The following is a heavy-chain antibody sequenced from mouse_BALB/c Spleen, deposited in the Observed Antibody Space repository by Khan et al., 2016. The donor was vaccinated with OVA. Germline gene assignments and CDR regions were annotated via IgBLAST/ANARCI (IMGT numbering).Heavy chain of an antibody. CDR2: IYPGNSDT. CDR3: TDGSYVGWFAY. V-gene: IGHV1-5*01. CDR1: GYSFTSYW. Sequence: IQLVQSGTVLARPGASVKMSCKASGYSFTSYWMHWVKQRPGQGLEWIGAIYPGNSDTSYNQKFKGKAKLTAVTSASTAYMELSSLTNEDSAVYYCTDGSYVGWFAYWGQGTLVTVSA. J-gene: IGHJ3*01. D-gene: IGHD1-1*02.